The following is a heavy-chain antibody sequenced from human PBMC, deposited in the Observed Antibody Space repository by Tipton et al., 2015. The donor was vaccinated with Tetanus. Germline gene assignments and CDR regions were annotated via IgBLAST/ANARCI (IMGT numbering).Heavy chain of an antibody. CDR1: GFIFSDYY. D-gene: IGHD3-10*01. J-gene: IGHJ4*01. Sequence: LRLSCAASGFIFSDYYMSWIRKAPGRGLEWLSFISGDGSTIHYADSVKGRFTVSRDNAKRSLYLQTNDLRAEDTAVYFCAKDISAPGNFYYFDQWGQGTLVTVSS. CDR2: ISGDGSTI. CDR3: AKDISAPGNFYYFDQ. V-gene: IGHV3-11*01.